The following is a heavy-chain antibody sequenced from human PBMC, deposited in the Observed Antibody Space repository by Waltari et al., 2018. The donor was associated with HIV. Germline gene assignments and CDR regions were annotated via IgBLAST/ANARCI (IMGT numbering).Heavy chain of an antibody. D-gene: IGHD3-3*01. CDR1: GGSLRRKRHS. Sequence: LQLQESGPGLVKPSETVSITRTVSGGSLRRKRHSWGWPRQLPGKGLAWIGSIDYSGTTNYKPSLQIRITRSVDTSKNQFSLKLSSVTAADTAVYYCARVSAWFHLEGGDVWGQGTTVTVSS. CDR3: ARVSAWFHLEGGDV. V-gene: IGHV4-39*01. J-gene: IGHJ6*02. CDR2: IDYSGTT.